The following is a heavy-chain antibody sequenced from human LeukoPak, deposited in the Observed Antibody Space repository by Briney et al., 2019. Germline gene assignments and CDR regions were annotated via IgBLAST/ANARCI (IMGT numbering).Heavy chain of an antibody. Sequence: GGSLRLSCAASGLAFSAYKMHWVRQAPRKGLVWVSRISTDGYTTDYADFVQGRFTASRDNTKNTWSLEMNSLRAEDTAVYYCVVGGSPGYWGQGTQVTVSS. CDR2: ISTDGYTT. CDR1: GLAFSAYK. D-gene: IGHD2-15*01. CDR3: VVGGSPGY. V-gene: IGHV3-74*01. J-gene: IGHJ4*02.